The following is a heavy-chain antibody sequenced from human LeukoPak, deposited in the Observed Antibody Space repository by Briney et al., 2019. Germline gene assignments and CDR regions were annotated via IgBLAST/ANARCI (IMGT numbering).Heavy chain of an antibody. D-gene: IGHD3-22*01. V-gene: IGHV4-4*09. CDR2: IYTSGST. CDR3: ARPYYYDSRIDP. Sequence: SETLSLTCTVSGGSISSYYWSWIRQPPGKGLEWIGYIYTSGSTNCNPSLKSRVTISVDTSKNQFSLKLSSVTAADTAVYYCARPYYYDSRIDPWGQGILVTVSS. CDR1: GGSISSYY. J-gene: IGHJ5*02.